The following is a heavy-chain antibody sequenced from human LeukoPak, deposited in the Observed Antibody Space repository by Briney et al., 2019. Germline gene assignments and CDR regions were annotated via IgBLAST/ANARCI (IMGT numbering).Heavy chain of an antibody. J-gene: IGHJ4*02. CDR3: ARGFVLAGYSAYYFDY. CDR1: GFTLRSYT. CDR2: IGISSNKI. D-gene: IGHD3-9*01. Sequence: GGSLRLSCAASGFTLRSYTMNWVRQAPGKGLEWVSSIGISSNKIYYADSVKGRFIISRDNAKNSVYLQMNSLRAEGTAVYYCARGFVLAGYSAYYFDYWGQGTLVTVSS. V-gene: IGHV3-21*01.